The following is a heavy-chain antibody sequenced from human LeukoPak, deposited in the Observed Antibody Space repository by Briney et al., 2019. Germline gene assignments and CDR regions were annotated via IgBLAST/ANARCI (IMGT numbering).Heavy chain of an antibody. D-gene: IGHD3-10*01. V-gene: IGHV4-59*01. CDR2: IYYSGST. CDR1: GDSISSYY. J-gene: IGHJ5*02. CDR3: ARDKGSGTGDNWFDP. Sequence: SETLSLACTVSGDSISSYYWSWIRQPPGKGLEWIGYIYYSGSTNYNPSLKSRVTISVDTSKNQFSLKLSSVTAADTAVYYCARDKGSGTGDNWFDPWGQGTLVTVSS.